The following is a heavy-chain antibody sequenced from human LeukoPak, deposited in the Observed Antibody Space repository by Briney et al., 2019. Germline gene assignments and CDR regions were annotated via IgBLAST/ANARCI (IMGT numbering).Heavy chain of an antibody. CDR2: INSDGSST. V-gene: IGHV3-74*01. CDR3: AREVRMITFGGADQWFDP. D-gene: IGHD3-16*01. CDR1: GFTFSSYW. Sequence: GGSLRLSCAASGFTFSSYWMHWVRQAPGKGLVWVSRINSDGSSTSYADSVKGRFTISRDNAKNTLYLQMNSLRAEDTAVYYCAREVRMITFGGADQWFDPWSQGTLVTVSS. J-gene: IGHJ5*02.